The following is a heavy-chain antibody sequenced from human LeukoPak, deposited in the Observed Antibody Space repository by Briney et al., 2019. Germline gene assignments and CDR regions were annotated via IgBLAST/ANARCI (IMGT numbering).Heavy chain of an antibody. CDR3: AKRLRYFDWLLCVAPYDY. J-gene: IGHJ4*02. Sequence: GGSLRLSCAASGFTFSDYYMSWIRQAPGKGLEWVSYISSSGSTIYYADSVKGRFTISRDNSKNTLYLQMNSLRAEDTAVYYCAKRLRYFDWLLCVAPYDYWGQGTLVTVSS. D-gene: IGHD3-9*01. V-gene: IGHV3-11*01. CDR2: ISSSGSTI. CDR1: GFTFSDYY.